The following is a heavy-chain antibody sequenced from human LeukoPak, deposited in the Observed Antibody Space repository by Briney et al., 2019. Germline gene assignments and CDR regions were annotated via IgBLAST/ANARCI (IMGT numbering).Heavy chain of an antibody. CDR1: GDSFISSNNY. Sequence: SETLSLTCTVSGDSFISSNNYWGWIRQPPAKGLEWIGTIYSRGGTYYNPSLKSRVTISVDTSKNQFSLKLSSVTAADTAVYYCARRGITMVRGLIDYWGQGTLVTVSS. D-gene: IGHD3-10*01. J-gene: IGHJ4*02. CDR3: ARRGITMVRGLIDY. CDR2: IYSRGGT. V-gene: IGHV4-39*01.